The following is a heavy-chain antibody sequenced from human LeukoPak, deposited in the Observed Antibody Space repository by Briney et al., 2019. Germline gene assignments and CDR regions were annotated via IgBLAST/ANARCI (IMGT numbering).Heavy chain of an antibody. V-gene: IGHV3-7*01. CDR2: IKQDGSEK. CDR3: ARNGAPVVTAITPYYYYMDV. CDR1: GFTFSNYW. J-gene: IGHJ6*03. D-gene: IGHD2-21*02. Sequence: GGSLRLSCEASGFTFSNYWMSWVRQAPGKGLEWVGNIKQDGSEKYYVDSVKGRFTISRDNARNSLYLQMNSLRAEDTAVYYCARNGAPVVTAITPYYYYMDVWGKGTTVTVSS.